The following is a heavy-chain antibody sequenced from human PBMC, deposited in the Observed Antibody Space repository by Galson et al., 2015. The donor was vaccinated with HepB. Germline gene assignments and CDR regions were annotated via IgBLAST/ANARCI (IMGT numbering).Heavy chain of an antibody. V-gene: IGHV3-33*07. J-gene: IGHJ4*02. Sequence: SLRLSCAASGFTFRNAWMSWVRQAPGKGLEWVAVIWYDGSYKYYADSVKGRFTISRDNSKKTLYLQMNSLRVEDTAVYYCARDRSTSWPKAVFDYWGQGALVTVSS. CDR2: IWYDGSYK. D-gene: IGHD6-13*01. CDR1: GFTFRNAW. CDR3: ARDRSTSWPKAVFDY.